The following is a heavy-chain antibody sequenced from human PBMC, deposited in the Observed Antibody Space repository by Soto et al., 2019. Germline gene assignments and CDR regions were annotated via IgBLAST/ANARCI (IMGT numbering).Heavy chain of an antibody. CDR1: GFTFSSYA. J-gene: IGHJ3*02. CDR2: ISGNGGST. CDR3: AKGAGGDSSGYYGLDAFDI. D-gene: IGHD3-22*01. V-gene: IGHV3-23*01. Sequence: GGSLRLSCAASGFTFSSYAMSWVRQAPGKGLEWVSAISGNGGSTYYADSVKGRFTISRDNSKNTLYLQMNSLRAEDTAVYYCAKGAGGDSSGYYGLDAFDIWGQGTMVTVSS.